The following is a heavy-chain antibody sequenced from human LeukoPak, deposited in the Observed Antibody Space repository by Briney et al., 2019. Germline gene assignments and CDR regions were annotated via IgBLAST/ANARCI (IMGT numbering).Heavy chain of an antibody. Sequence: NPSETLSLTCTVSGGSISSYYWSWIRQPPGKGLEWIGYIYYSGSTNYNPPLKSRVTISVDTSKNQFSLKLSSVTAADTAVYYCARDKTTARYGYYYYGMDVWGQGTTVTVSS. J-gene: IGHJ6*02. V-gene: IGHV4-59*01. CDR3: ARDKTTARYGYYYYGMDV. D-gene: IGHD5-18*01. CDR2: IYYSGST. CDR1: GGSISSYY.